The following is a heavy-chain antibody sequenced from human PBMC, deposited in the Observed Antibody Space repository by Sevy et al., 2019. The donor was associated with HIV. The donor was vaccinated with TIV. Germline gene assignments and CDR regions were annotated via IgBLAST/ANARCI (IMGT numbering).Heavy chain of an antibody. CDR1: GGSISSNNW. Sequence: SETLSLTCAVSGGSISSNNWWNWVRQTPGKGLEWIGEIYHSGSTNRNPSLESRVTISVDKSKNQFSLKLSSVTAADTAVYYCARGVGGYCSSTSCHVDYWGQGTLVTVSS. D-gene: IGHD2-2*03. J-gene: IGHJ4*02. CDR3: ARGVGGYCSSTSCHVDY. V-gene: IGHV4-4*02. CDR2: IYHSGST.